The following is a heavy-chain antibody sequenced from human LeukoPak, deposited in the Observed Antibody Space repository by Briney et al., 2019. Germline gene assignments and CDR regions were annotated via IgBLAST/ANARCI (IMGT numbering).Heavy chain of an antibody. CDR2: IYPGDSDT. CDR1: GYSFTTYW. V-gene: IGHV5-51*01. J-gene: IGHJ4*02. D-gene: IGHD3-22*01. CDR3: ARRRGGYDSSGYFYYFDY. Sequence: GESLKISCKGSGYSFTTYWIGWVRQMPGKGLEWMGIIYPGDSDTRYSPSFQGQVTISADKSITTAYLQWSSLKASGTAMYYCARRRGGYDSSGYFYYFDYWGQGTLVTVSS.